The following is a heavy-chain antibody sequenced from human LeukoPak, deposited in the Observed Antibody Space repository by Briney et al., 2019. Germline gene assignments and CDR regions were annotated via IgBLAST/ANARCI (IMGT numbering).Heavy chain of an antibody. D-gene: IGHD3-22*01. Sequence: SETLSLTCTVSGGSISSYYWSWIRQPAGKGLEWIGRIYTSGSTNYNPSLKSRVTMSVDTSKNQFSLKLSSVTAADTAVYWCAGVLRVEMVINYWGQGPLVTVSS. J-gene: IGHJ4*02. V-gene: IGHV4-4*07. CDR1: GGSISSYY. CDR3: AGVLRVEMVINY. CDR2: IYTSGST.